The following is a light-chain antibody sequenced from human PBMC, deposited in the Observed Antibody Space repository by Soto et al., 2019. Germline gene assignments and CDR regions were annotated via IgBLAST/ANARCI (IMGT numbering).Light chain of an antibody. V-gene: IGLV2-8*01. CDR1: SSDVGGYNY. CDR2: EVS. Sequence: QSALTQPPSASGSPGQSVTISCTGTSSDVGGYNYVSWYQQHPGKAPKLMIYEVSKRPSGVPDRFSGSKSGNTASLTVSGLQAEDEADYYCSSYASGNTYVFGTGTKVTVL. CDR3: SSYASGNTYV. J-gene: IGLJ1*01.